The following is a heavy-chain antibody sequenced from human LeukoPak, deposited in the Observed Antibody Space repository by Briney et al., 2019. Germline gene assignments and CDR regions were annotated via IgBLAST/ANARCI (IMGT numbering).Heavy chain of an antibody. Sequence: SETLSLTCAVSGGSISSSNWWSWVRQPPGKGLEWIGEIYHSGSTNYNPSLKSRVTISVDKSKNQFSLKLSSVTAADTAVYYCARGRALTIFGVVTPPHYYFDYWGQGTLVTVSS. CDR1: GGSISSSNW. CDR2: IYHSGST. V-gene: IGHV4-4*02. D-gene: IGHD3-3*01. J-gene: IGHJ4*02. CDR3: ARGRALTIFGVVTPPHYYFDY.